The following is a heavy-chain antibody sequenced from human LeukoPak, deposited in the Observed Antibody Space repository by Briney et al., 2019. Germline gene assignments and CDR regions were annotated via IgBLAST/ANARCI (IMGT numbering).Heavy chain of an antibody. Sequence: ETLSLTCTVSGGSVSSGSYYWSWIRQPPGKGLEGVANIKQDGSEKYYVDSVKGRFTISRDNAKNSLYLQMNSPRAEDTAVYYCARGPTRANSTDYWGQGALVTVSS. CDR3: ARGPTRANSTDY. CDR1: GGSVSSGSYY. CDR2: IKQDGSEK. J-gene: IGHJ4*02. V-gene: IGHV3-7*01. D-gene: IGHD2/OR15-2a*01.